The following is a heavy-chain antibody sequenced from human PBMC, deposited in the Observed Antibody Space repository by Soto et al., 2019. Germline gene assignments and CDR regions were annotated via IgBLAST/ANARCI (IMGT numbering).Heavy chain of an antibody. D-gene: IGHD3-22*01. CDR1: GFTFSSYG. J-gene: IGHJ3*02. CDR3: ARGSHYYDSSGYSPSRAFDI. CDR2: IWYDGSNK. V-gene: IGHV3-33*01. Sequence: GGSLRLSCAASGFTFSSYGMHWVRQAPGKGLEWVAVIWYDGSNKYYADSVKGRFTISRDNSKNTLYLQMNSLRAEDTAVYYCARGSHYYDSSGYSPSRAFDIWGQGTMVTVSS.